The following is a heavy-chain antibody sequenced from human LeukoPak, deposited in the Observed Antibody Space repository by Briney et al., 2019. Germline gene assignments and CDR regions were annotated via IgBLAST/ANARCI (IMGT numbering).Heavy chain of an antibody. CDR1: GFTFDDYG. J-gene: IGHJ5*02. CDR3: ARDLVSDYYGSGSYSPNWFDP. D-gene: IGHD3-10*01. CDR2: INWNGGST. Sequence: GGSLRLSCAASGFTFDDYGMSWVRQAPGKGLEWVSGINWNGGSTGYADSVKGRFTISRDNAKNSLYLQMNSLRAEDTALYHCARDLVSDYYGSGSYSPNWFDPWGQGTLVTVSS. V-gene: IGHV3-20*01.